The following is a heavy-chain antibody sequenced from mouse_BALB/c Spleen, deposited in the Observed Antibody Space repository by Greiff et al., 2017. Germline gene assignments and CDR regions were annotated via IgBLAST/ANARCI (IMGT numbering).Heavy chain of an antibody. CDR2: IYWDDDK. Sequence: QVTLKVSGPGILQPSQTLSLTCSFSGFSLSTSGMGVSWIRQPSGKGLEWLAHIYWDDDKRYNPSLKSRLTISKDTSRNQVFLKITSVDTADTATYYCARKDYDVTWFAYWGQGTLVTVSA. V-gene: IGHV8-12*01. CDR3: ARKDYDVTWFAY. CDR1: GFSLSTSGMG. D-gene: IGHD2-4*01. J-gene: IGHJ3*01.